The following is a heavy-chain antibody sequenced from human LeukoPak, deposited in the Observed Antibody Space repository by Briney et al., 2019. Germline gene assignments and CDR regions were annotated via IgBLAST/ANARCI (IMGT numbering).Heavy chain of an antibody. D-gene: IGHD5-18*01. J-gene: IGHJ4*02. V-gene: IGHV4-34*01. Sequence: SETLSLTCAVYGGSFSGYYWSWIRQPPGKGLEWIGEINHSGSTNYNPSLKSRVTISVDTSKNQFSLKLSSVTAADTALYYCARGDEYSYGYGYWGQGTLVTVSS. CDR2: INHSGST. CDR1: GGSFSGYY. CDR3: ARGDEYSYGYGY.